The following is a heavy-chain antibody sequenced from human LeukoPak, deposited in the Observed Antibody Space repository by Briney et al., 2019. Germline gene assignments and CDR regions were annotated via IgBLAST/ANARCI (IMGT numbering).Heavy chain of an antibody. V-gene: IGHV4-61*02. D-gene: IGHD2-2*01. CDR2: IYTSGST. CDR1: GGSISSGGYY. CDR3: ARGGDIVVVPAAVNWFDP. Sequence: PSQTLSLTCTVSGGSISSGGYYWSWIRQPAGKGLEWIGRIYTSGSTNYNPSLKSRVTMSVDTSKNQFSLKLSSVTAADTAVYYCARGGDIVVVPAAVNWFDPWGQGTLVTVSS. J-gene: IGHJ5*02.